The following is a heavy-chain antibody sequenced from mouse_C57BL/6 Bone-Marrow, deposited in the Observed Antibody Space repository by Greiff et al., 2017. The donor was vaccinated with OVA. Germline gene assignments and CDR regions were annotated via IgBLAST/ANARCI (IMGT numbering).Heavy chain of an antibody. D-gene: IGHD2-3*01. J-gene: IGHJ3*01. CDR3: VRHGGYYGWCAD. CDR2: IRSKSNNYAT. CDR1: GFSFNTYA. Sequence: EVKLVESGGGLVQPKGSLKLSCAASGFSFNTYAMNWVRQAPGKGLEWVARIRSKSNNYATYYAASVKDRFTISRDDSESMLYLQMNNVKTEDTAMYYGVRHGGYYGWCADWGQGTLVTVSA. V-gene: IGHV10-1*01.